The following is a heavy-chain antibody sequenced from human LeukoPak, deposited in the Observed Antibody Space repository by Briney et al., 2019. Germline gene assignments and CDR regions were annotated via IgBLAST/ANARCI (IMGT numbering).Heavy chain of an antibody. CDR1: GFTFSDYY. CDR2: ISSSGSTI. J-gene: IGHJ3*02. CDR3: ARDPIPYYYGSGTMRNAFDI. D-gene: IGHD3-10*01. Sequence: GGSLRLSCAASGFTFSDYYMSWIRQAPGKGLEWVSYISSSGSTIYYADSVKGRFTISRDNAKNSLYLQMNSLRAEDAAVYYCARDPIPYYYGSGTMRNAFDIWGQGTMVTVSS. V-gene: IGHV3-11*01.